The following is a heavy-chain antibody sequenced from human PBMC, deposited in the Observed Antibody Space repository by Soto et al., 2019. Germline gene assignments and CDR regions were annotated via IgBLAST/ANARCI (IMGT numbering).Heavy chain of an antibody. CDR1: GYTFTSFG. CDR2: MNPNSGNT. J-gene: IGHJ6*02. CDR3: ASSQLAWFGELLHYYYYGMDV. Sequence: ASVKVSCKTSGYTFTSFGINWVRQATGQGLEWMGWMNPNSGNTGYAQKFQGRVTMTRNTSISTAYMELSSLRSEDTAVYYCASSQLAWFGELLHYYYYGMDVWGQGTTVTVSS. D-gene: IGHD3-10*01. V-gene: IGHV1-8*01.